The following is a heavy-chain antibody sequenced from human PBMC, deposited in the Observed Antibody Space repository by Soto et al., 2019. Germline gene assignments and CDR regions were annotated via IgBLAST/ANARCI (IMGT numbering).Heavy chain of an antibody. Sequence: SETLSLTCTVSGGSISSYYWSWIRQPPGKGLEWIGYIYYSGSTNYNPSLKSRVTISVDTSKNQFSLKLSSVTAADTAVYYCARVDYDFWSGPRANWFDPWGQGTLVTVSS. J-gene: IGHJ5*02. V-gene: IGHV4-59*01. CDR1: GGSISSYY. CDR2: IYYSGST. D-gene: IGHD3-3*01. CDR3: ARVDYDFWSGPRANWFDP.